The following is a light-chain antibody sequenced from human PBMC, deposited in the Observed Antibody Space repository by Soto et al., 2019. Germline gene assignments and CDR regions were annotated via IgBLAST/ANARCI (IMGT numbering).Light chain of an antibody. Sequence: EVVLTQSPGTLSLSPGERATLSCRASQSVSYNLAWYQHKPGQAPRLLLSGASTGTSGVPARFSGSGSGTEFTLTIDSLQSEDFAIYYCQQYNSWPVTFGGGTKVDIK. J-gene: IGKJ4*01. CDR1: QSVSYN. V-gene: IGKV3-15*01. CDR2: GAS. CDR3: QQYNSWPVT.